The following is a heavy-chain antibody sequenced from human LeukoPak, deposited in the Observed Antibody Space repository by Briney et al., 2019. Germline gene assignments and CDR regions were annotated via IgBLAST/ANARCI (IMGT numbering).Heavy chain of an antibody. CDR1: GGSISSGGYY. V-gene: IGHV4-31*03. Sequence: SETLSLTCTVSGGSISSGGYYWSWIRQHPGKGLEWIGYIYYSGSTYYNPSLKSRVTISVDTSKSQFSLKLSSVTAADTAVYYCARGGARMIVVVPQKYYFDYWGQGTLVTVSS. CDR2: IYYSGST. CDR3: ARGGARMIVVVPQKYYFDY. J-gene: IGHJ4*02. D-gene: IGHD3-22*01.